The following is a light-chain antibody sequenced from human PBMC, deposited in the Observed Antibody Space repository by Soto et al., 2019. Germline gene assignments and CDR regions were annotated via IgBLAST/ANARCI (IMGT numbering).Light chain of an antibody. CDR3: QTWGTGIVI. V-gene: IGLV4-69*01. CDR1: SGHSNYA. J-gene: IGLJ2*01. CDR2: LNRDGSH. Sequence: QLVLTQSPSASASLGASVKLTCTLSSGHSNYAIACHQQQPEKGPRYLMKLNRDGSHSKGDGIPNRLSGSSSGAERYLTISSLQSEDEADYYCQTWGTGIVIFGGGTKLTVL.